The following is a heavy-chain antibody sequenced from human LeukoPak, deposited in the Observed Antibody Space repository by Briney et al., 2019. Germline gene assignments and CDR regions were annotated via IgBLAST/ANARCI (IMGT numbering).Heavy chain of an antibody. J-gene: IGHJ2*01. CDR3: AKIPDFQPPWYFDL. CDR1: GFTFSNCA. V-gene: IGHV3-23*01. D-gene: IGHD1-14*01. CDR2: VSGTGGST. Sequence: GGSLRLSCAASGFTFSNCAMNWVRQAPGKAREWVSTVSGTGGSTYYADSVKGRFTISKDNSKSTLYLQMNSLRAEDTAIYFCAKIPDFQPPWYFDLWGRGTLVTVSS.